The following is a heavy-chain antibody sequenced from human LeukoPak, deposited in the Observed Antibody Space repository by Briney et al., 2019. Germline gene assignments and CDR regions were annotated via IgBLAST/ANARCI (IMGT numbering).Heavy chain of an antibody. Sequence: GGSLRLSCAASGFTFSSYGMHWVRRAPGKGLEWVAFIRYDGSNKYYADSVKGRFTISRDNSKNTLYLQMNSLRAEDTAVYYCAKVLGIAAAGRAYSDYWGQGTLVTVSS. D-gene: IGHD6-13*01. J-gene: IGHJ4*02. CDR2: IRYDGSNK. CDR1: GFTFSSYG. V-gene: IGHV3-30*02. CDR3: AKVLGIAAAGRAYSDY.